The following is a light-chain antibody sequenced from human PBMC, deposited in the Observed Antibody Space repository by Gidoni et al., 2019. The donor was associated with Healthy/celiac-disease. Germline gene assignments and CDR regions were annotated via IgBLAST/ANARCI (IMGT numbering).Light chain of an antibody. CDR1: QRISSW. Sequence: DIQMTQSPSTLSASVGDRVTITCRASQRISSWLAWYQQKPGKARKLLIYKASSLESGVPSRFSGSGSGTEFTLTISSLQPDDFATYYCQQYNSYSPWTFXQXTKVEIK. CDR3: QQYNSYSPWT. CDR2: KAS. J-gene: IGKJ1*01. V-gene: IGKV1-5*03.